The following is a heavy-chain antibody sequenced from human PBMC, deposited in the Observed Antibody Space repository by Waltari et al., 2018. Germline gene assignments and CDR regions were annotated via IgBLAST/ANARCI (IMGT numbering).Heavy chain of an antibody. D-gene: IGHD1-1*01. CDR2: FDPEDGET. CDR3: ATDSVSSGTEGEDWYFDL. V-gene: IGHV1-24*01. CDR1: GYTLTELS. J-gene: IGHJ2*01. Sequence: QVQLVQSGAEVKKPGASVKVSCKVSGYTLTELSMHWVRQAPGKGLEWMGGFDPEDGETIYEQKFQGRVTMTEDTSTDTAYMELSSLRSEDTAVYYCATDSVSSGTEGEDWYFDLWGRGTLVTVSS.